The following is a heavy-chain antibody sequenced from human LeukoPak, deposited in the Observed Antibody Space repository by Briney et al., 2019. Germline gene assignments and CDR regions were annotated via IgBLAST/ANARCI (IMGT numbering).Heavy chain of an antibody. CDR3: ARDHMGYDY. J-gene: IGHJ4*01. CDR2: IESDGSST. CDR1: GFTFSSHW. V-gene: IGHV3-74*01. Sequence: GGSLRLSCAASGFTFSSHWMHWVHQAPGKGLVWVSRIESDGSSTTYADSVRGRFTISRDNAKNTLYLQMNSLRAEDTAVYYCARDHMGYDYWGQGTLVTVSS. D-gene: IGHD1-26*01.